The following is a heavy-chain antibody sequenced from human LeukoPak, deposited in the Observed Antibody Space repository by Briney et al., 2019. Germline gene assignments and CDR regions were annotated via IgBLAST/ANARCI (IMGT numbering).Heavy chain of an antibody. V-gene: IGHV3-30*02. D-gene: IGHD1-26*01. CDR2: IRYDGSNK. J-gene: IGHJ5*02. Sequence: TGGSLRLSCAASGFTFSSYGMHWVRQAPGKGLEWVAFIRYDGSNKYYADSVKGRFTISRDNSKNTLYLQMNSLRAEDTAVYYCARASGSFAYNWFDPWGQGTLVTVSS. CDR1: GFTFSSYG. CDR3: ARASGSFAYNWFDP.